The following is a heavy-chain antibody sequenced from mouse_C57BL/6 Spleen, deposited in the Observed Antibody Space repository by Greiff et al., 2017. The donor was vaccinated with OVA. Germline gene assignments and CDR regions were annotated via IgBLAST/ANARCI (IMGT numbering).Heavy chain of an antibody. D-gene: IGHD1-1*01. J-gene: IGHJ2*01. V-gene: IGHV1-66*01. CDR1: GYSFTSYY. CDR3: ARSLNYYGSSDPYYFDY. Sequence: VKLMESGPELVKPGASVKISCKASGYSFTSYYIHWVKQRPGQGLEWIGWIYPGSGNTKYNEKFKGKATITADTSSNTAYLQLSSLTSEDTAVYYCARSLNYYGSSDPYYFDYWGQGTTLTVSS. CDR2: IYPGSGNT.